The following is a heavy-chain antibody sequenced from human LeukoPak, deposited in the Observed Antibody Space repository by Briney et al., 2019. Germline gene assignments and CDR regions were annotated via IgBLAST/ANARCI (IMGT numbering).Heavy chain of an antibody. CDR3: ARDSQAVGTDFDY. Sequence: GGSLRLSCVASGFTFNNYNMNWVRQAPGKGLEWVSSISSSSSYITYADSVKGRFTISRDNAKNSLYLQMHSLRAEDTAVYYCARDSQAVGTDFDYWGQGTLVTVSS. V-gene: IGHV3-21*01. CDR1: GFTFNNYN. D-gene: IGHD6-13*01. J-gene: IGHJ4*02. CDR2: ISSSSSYI.